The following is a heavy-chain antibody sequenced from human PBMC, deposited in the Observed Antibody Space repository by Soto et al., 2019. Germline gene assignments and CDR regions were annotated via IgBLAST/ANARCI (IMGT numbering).Heavy chain of an antibody. V-gene: IGHV4-39*01. CDR2: IYYSGST. CDR3: ARHSTEADCGGDCYSTTYFDY. D-gene: IGHD2-21*02. Sequence: QLQLQESGPGLVKPSETLSLTCTVSGGSISSSSYYWGWIRQPPGKGLEWIGSIYYSGSTYYNPSLKSRVSLSLETSKTQFSLKLSSVTAADTAVYYCARHSTEADCGGDCYSTTYFDYWGQGTLVTVSS. CDR1: GGSISSSSYY. J-gene: IGHJ4*02.